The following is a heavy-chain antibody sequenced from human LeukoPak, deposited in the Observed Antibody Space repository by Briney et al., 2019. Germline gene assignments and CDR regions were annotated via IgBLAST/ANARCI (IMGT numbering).Heavy chain of an antibody. Sequence: SGGSLRLSCAASGFTFTNSWMAWVRQAPGKGLEWVANIHKAGTESYYVDSVKGRFAISRDNAKNSLYLQLSSLRVDDTAVYYCARVGTWELQRVFDYWGQGTLVTVSS. J-gene: IGHJ4*02. CDR1: GFTFTNSW. CDR2: IHKAGTES. CDR3: ARVGTWELQRVFDY. V-gene: IGHV3-7*01. D-gene: IGHD1-26*01.